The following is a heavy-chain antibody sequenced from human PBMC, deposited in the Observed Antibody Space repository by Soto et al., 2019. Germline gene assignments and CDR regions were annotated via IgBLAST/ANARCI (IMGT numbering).Heavy chain of an antibody. V-gene: IGHV3-15*07. CDR2: VKSKADGETA. J-gene: IGHJ4*02. CDR3: AAERAYFLDSNGYLSIDF. CDR1: GFSFSDAW. D-gene: IGHD3-22*01. Sequence: DVQLVESGGGLVKPGGSLRLSCAASGFSFSDAWLNWVRQAPGKGLEWVGRVKSKADGETADYAAFVKGRFTISKDDSRYALYLQMNSLKTQETAVYYCAAERAYFLDSNGYLSIDFWGQGTLVTVSS.